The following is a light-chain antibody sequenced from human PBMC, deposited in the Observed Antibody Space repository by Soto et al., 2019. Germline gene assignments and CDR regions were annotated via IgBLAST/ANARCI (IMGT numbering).Light chain of an antibody. V-gene: IGLV2-14*01. J-gene: IGLJ1*01. CDR2: EVN. CDR3: SSFTTSSTHV. Sequence: QAALTQPAAVSGSPGQSVTSSCTVTSSDIGAYNYVSWYQQYPGRAPKLMIYEVNIRPSGVSNRFSGSKSGNTASLTISGLQAEDEADYYCSSFTTSSTHVVGAGTHVTV. CDR1: SSDIGAYNY.